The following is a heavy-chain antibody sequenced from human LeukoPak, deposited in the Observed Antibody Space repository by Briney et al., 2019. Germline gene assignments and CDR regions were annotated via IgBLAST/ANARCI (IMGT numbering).Heavy chain of an antibody. J-gene: IGHJ4*02. CDR3: ARDRVATDLFDY. CDR2: ISCSSSYI. Sequence: GGSLRLSCAASGFTFSSYSMNWVRQAPGKGLEWVSSISCSSSYIYYADSVKGRFTISRDNAKNSLYLQMNSLRAEDTAVYYCARDRVATDLFDYWGQGTLVTVSS. CDR1: GFTFSSYS. V-gene: IGHV3-21*01.